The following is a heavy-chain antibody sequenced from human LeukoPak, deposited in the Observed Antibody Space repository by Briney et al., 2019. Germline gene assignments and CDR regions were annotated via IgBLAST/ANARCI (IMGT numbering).Heavy chain of an antibody. J-gene: IGHJ4*02. V-gene: IGHV4-34*01. CDR3: ARQGEYYDSSGTDY. Sequence: PSETLSLTSAVYGGSFNIYYWTWIRQPPGKGLEWIGEINHSGSTNYNPSLKSRVTISLDTSKNQFSLKLSSVTAADTAVYYCARQGEYYDSSGTDYWGQGTLVTVSS. D-gene: IGHD3-22*01. CDR1: GGSFNIYY. CDR2: INHSGST.